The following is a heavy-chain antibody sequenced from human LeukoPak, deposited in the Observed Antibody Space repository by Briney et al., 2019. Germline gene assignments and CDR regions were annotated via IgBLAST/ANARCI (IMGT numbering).Heavy chain of an antibody. Sequence: GGSLRLSCAASGFTFSSYGMHWVRQAPGKGLEWVAFIRYDGSNKYYADSVKGRFTISRDNAKNSLYLQMNSLRAEDTAVYYCTRDEYSPPWAFDIWGQGTMVTVSS. CDR1: GFTFSSYG. CDR3: TRDEYSPPWAFDI. D-gene: IGHD5-18*01. J-gene: IGHJ3*02. CDR2: IRYDGSNK. V-gene: IGHV3-30*02.